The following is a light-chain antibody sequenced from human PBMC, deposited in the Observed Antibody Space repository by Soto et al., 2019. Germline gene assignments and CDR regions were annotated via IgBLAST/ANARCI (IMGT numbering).Light chain of an antibody. V-gene: IGKV3-15*01. J-gene: IGKJ1*01. CDR3: QQYNNWPQT. Sequence: EIVVTQSPGTLSLSLGDRATRFCRASQSVSSNLAWYQQKPGQAPRLLIYGASTRATGIPARFSGSGSGTEFTLTISSLQSEDVAVYYCQQYNNWPQTLGQGTKVDIK. CDR1: QSVSSN. CDR2: GAS.